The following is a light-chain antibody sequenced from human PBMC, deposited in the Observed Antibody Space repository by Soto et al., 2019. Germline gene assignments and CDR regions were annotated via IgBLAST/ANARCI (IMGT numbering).Light chain of an antibody. CDR3: QQYDSSPVT. Sequence: EVGMTQSPATLGVLPVERVTCSCSGRQIVTINVAWYQHKPGQSPRLLIYDASSRASGIPTRFSGSGSGTEFTLTIDRLKSEDFAVYYCQQYDSSPVTFGEGTKVDIK. V-gene: IGKV3D-15*01. CDR2: DAS. CDR1: QIVTIN. J-gene: IGKJ4*02.